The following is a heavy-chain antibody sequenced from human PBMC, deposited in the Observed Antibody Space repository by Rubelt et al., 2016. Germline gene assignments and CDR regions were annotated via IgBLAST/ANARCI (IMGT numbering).Heavy chain of an antibody. CDR3: ARDSNWGFDY. CDR2: ISSSSSTI. J-gene: IGHJ4*02. D-gene: IGHD7-27*01. V-gene: IGHV3-48*04. CDR1: GFTFSSYS. Sequence: VQPGGSLRLSCAASGFTFSSYSMHWVRQAPGKGLEWVSYISSSSSTIYYADSVKGRFTISRDNAKNSVYMEMSSLRAEDSAVYYCARDSNWGFDYWGQGIQVTVSS.